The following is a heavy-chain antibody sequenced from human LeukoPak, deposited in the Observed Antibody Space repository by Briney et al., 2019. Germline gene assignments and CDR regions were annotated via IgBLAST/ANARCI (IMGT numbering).Heavy chain of an antibody. CDR2: IYYSGST. D-gene: IGHD2-15*01. Sequence: PSETLSLTCTVSGGSISSGSYYWGWIRQPPGKGLEWIGSIYYSGSTYYNPSLKSRVTISVDTSKNQFSLKLSSVTAADTAVYYCARRDCSGGSCYSRYYYYYMDVWGKGTTVTVPS. J-gene: IGHJ6*03. CDR3: ARRDCSGGSCYSRYYYYYMDV. V-gene: IGHV4-39*01. CDR1: GGSISSGSYY.